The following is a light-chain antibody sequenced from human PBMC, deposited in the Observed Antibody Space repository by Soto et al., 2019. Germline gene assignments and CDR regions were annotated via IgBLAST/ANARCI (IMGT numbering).Light chain of an antibody. Sequence: EAVLTQSPATLSVTPGERATLSCRASQSVATTLAWYQQKPGQAPRLLTYGASKRSICLPARFSGSGSGKAFTLTIAGLRSEDFAVYYCQQYIAWPQPFGQGPKV. CDR2: GAS. V-gene: IGKV3D-15*01. CDR3: QQYIAWPQP. J-gene: IGKJ1*01. CDR1: QSVATT.